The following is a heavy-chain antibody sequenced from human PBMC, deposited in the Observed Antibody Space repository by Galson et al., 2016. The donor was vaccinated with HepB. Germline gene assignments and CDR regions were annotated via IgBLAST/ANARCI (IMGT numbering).Heavy chain of an antibody. D-gene: IGHD3-10*01. J-gene: IGHJ4*02. CDR2: INHSGST. CDR3: ARKAGAFGY. Sequence: LEWIGEINHSGSTNYNPSLKSRVTISVDTSKNQFSLKLSSVTAADTAVYYCARKAGAFGYWGQGTLVTVSS. V-gene: IGHV4-34*01.